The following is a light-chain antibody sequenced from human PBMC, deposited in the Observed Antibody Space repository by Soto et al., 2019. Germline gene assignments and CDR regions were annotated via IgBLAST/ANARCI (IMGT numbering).Light chain of an antibody. Sequence: QSVLTQPPSVSGAPGQRVTISCTGSSSNIGAGYDVHWYQQLPGTAPKLLIYGNSNRPSGVPDRFSGSKSGTSASLAITGLQAEDEAEYYCQSYDSSLYRVFGGGTKLTVL. CDR2: GNS. CDR1: SSNIGAGYD. J-gene: IGLJ3*02. CDR3: QSYDSSLYRV. V-gene: IGLV1-40*01.